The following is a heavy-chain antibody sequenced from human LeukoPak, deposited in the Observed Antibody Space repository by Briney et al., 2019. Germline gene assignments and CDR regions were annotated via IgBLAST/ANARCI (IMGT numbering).Heavy chain of an antibody. J-gene: IGHJ6*03. D-gene: IGHD5-12*01. Sequence: PSETLSLTCAVSGYSTSSGYYWGWIRQPPGKGLEWIESIYHSGSTYYNPSLKSRVTISVDTCKNQFSLKLSSVTAADAAVYYCARLVEGGYSGYDVSYYYYMDVWGKGTTVTVSS. CDR2: IYHSGST. CDR1: GYSTSSGYY. CDR3: ARLVEGGYSGYDVSYYYYMDV. V-gene: IGHV4-38-2*01.